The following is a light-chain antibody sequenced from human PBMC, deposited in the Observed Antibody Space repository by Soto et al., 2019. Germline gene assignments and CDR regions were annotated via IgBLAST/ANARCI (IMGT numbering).Light chain of an antibody. Sequence: DIQMTQSPSTLSASVEDRVTITCRASQSISSRLAGYQQKPGKAPKLLIYKASSLESGVPSRVSGSGSGTEFTLTISSLQPDDFATYYCQQYNSYPWTFGQGTKVEIK. CDR2: KAS. CDR3: QQYNSYPWT. V-gene: IGKV1-5*03. J-gene: IGKJ1*01. CDR1: QSISSR.